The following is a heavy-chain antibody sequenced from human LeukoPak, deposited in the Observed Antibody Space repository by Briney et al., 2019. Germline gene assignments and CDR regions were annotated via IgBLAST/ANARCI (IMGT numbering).Heavy chain of an antibody. CDR3: ARGLGDIVAVVAATGWDY. CDR1: GGSFRGYY. Sequence: PSETLSLTCAVYGGSFRGYYWSWIRQPPGKGLEWIGVINHSGSTNYNPSLKSRVTISVATSKNQFSLKLSSVTAADTAVYYCARGLGDIVAVVAATGWDYWGQGTLVTVSS. CDR2: INHSGST. D-gene: IGHD2-15*01. J-gene: IGHJ4*02. V-gene: IGHV4-34*01.